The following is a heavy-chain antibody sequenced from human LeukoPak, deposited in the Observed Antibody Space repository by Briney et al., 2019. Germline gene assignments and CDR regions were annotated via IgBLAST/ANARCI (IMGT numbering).Heavy chain of an antibody. CDR2: SNSDGSIK. J-gene: IGHJ4*02. D-gene: IGHD3-10*01. Sequence: GGSLRLSCAGSGFTFSSYWMHWVRQAPGKGLVWVSRSNSDGSIKEYADSVKGRFTISRDNAKNTLYLQMNTLRAEDTAVYYCARDPWFGELIASSLDYWGQGTLVTVSS. CDR3: ARDPWFGELIASSLDY. V-gene: IGHV3-74*03. CDR1: GFTFSSYW.